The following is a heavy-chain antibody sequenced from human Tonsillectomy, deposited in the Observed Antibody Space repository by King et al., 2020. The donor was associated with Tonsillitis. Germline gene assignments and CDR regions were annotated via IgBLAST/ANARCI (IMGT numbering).Heavy chain of an antibody. D-gene: IGHD5-18*01. CDR2: TYYRSKWYN. CDR3: ARSGARIQAYSPGEVYYYYGMDV. Sequence: VQLQQSGPGLVKPSQTLSLTCAISGDSVSSNSAAWNWIRQSPSRGLEWLGRTYYRSKWYNDYAVSVKSRITINPDTSKNQFSLQLNSVTPEDTAVYYCARSGARIQAYSPGEVYYYYGMDVWGQGTTVTVSS. CDR1: GDSVSSNSAA. V-gene: IGHV6-1*01. J-gene: IGHJ6*02.